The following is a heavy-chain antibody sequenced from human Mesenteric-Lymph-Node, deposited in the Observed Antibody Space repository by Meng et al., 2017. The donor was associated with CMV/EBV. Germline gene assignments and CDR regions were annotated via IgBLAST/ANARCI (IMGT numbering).Heavy chain of an antibody. CDR2: IYSGGYT. Sequence: GGSLRLSCEATGINVKTNFISWVRQAPGKGLEWVSVIYSGGYTYYADSVKGRFTISSDNSENTLYLQMNSLRPEDTAVYFCARGTYTFYYFDHWGQGTLVTVSS. V-gene: IGHV3-66*02. D-gene: IGHD3-10*01. CDR3: ARGTYTFYYFDH. CDR1: GINVKTNF. J-gene: IGHJ4*02.